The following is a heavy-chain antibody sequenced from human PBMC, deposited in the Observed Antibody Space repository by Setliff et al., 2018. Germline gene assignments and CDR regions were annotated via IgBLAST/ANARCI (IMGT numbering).Heavy chain of an antibody. CDR3: ARDNNPGYRGYWGRFDY. V-gene: IGHV4-34*01. D-gene: IGHD3-16*02. J-gene: IGHJ4*02. CDR1: GASFSDTY. CDR2: INYLGNT. Sequence: PSETLSLTCAVYGASFSDTYWSWIRQPPGKGLEWIGGINYLGNTNYNPSLKSRVTISVDTSKNQFSLKLSSVTAADTAVYYCARDNNPGYRGYWGRFDYWGQGTLVTVSS.